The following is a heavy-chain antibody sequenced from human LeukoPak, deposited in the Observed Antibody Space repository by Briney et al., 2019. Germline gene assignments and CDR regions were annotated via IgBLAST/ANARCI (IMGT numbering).Heavy chain of an antibody. V-gene: IGHV1-46*01. CDR2: INPSGGST. CDR1: GYTFTSYY. Sequence: GASVKVSCKASGYTFTSYYMHWVRQAPGQGLEWMGIINPSGGSTSYAQKFQGRVTMTRDTSTSTVYMELSSLRSEDTAVYYCARPYGSGSYYSPFDAFDIWGQGTMVTVSS. D-gene: IGHD3-10*01. CDR3: ARPYGSGSYYSPFDAFDI. J-gene: IGHJ3*02.